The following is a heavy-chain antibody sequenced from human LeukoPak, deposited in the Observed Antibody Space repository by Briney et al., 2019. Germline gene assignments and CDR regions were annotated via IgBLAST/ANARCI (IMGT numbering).Heavy chain of an antibody. CDR1: GGSFSGYY. J-gene: IGHJ6*03. V-gene: IGHV4-34*01. Sequence: SETLSLTCAVYGGSFSGYYWSWIRQPPGKGLEWIGEINHSGSTNYNPSLKSRVTISVDTSKNQFSLKLSSVTAADTAVYYCARGRGFFGYSGYGFPEDYYMDVWGKGTTVTVSS. CDR2: INHSGST. D-gene: IGHD5-12*01. CDR3: ARGRGFFGYSGYGFPEDYYMDV.